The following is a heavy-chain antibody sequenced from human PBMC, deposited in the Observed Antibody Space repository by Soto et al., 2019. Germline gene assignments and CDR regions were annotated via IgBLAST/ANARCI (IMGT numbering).Heavy chain of an antibody. D-gene: IGHD6-19*01. J-gene: IGHJ4*02. Sequence: SETLSLTCTVSGGPISSYYWSWIRQPPGKGLEWIGYIYYSGSTNYNPSLKSRVTISVDTSKNQFSLKLSSVTAADTAVYYCARHKAVAGEFDYWGQGTLVTVSS. CDR2: IYYSGST. CDR1: GGPISSYY. CDR3: ARHKAVAGEFDY. V-gene: IGHV4-59*08.